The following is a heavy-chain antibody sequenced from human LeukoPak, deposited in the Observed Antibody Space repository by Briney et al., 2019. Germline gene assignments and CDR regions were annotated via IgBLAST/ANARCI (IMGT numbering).Heavy chain of an antibody. CDR1: GDSISSTSYY. J-gene: IGHJ6*03. CDR2: MYYSGST. Sequence: PSETLSLTCSVSGDSISSTSYYWGWIRQPPGKGLEWIGSMYYSGSTYQNPSLKSRVTISVDTSKNQFSLKLTSVTAADTAVYYCARDARCSGGSCYSFPYYYYYMDVWGKGTTVTVSS. CDR3: ARDARCSGGSCYSFPYYYYYMDV. D-gene: IGHD2-15*01. V-gene: IGHV4-39*02.